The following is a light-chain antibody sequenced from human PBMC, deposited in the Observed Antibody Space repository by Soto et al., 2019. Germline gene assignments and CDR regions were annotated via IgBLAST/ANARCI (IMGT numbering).Light chain of an antibody. V-gene: IGKV1-5*01. CDR3: QQYDSSYT. Sequence: DIQITQSPSTLSASVGDRGTIACRASQSIRNWLAWYQQRPGKAPKLLIYDASTLESGVSSRFSGSGSGTEFTLTISSLQPDDFETYYCQQYDSSYTFGQGTKVDIK. CDR1: QSIRNW. J-gene: IGKJ2*01. CDR2: DAS.